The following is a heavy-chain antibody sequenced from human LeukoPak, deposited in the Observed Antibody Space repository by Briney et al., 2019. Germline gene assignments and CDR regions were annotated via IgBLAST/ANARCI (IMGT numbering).Heavy chain of an antibody. Sequence: PGGSLRLSCAASGFTFSSYAMHWVRQAPGKGLEWVAVISYDGSNKYYADSVKGRFTISRDNSKNTLYLQMNSLRAEDTAVYYCARDGAPYYDYVWGSYRSLFDYWGQGTLVTVSS. CDR2: ISYDGSNK. V-gene: IGHV3-30-3*01. CDR1: GFTFSSYA. CDR3: ARDGAPYYDYVWGSYRSLFDY. J-gene: IGHJ4*02. D-gene: IGHD3-16*02.